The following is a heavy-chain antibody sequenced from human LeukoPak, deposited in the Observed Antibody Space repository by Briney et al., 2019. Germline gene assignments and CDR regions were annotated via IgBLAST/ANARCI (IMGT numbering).Heavy chain of an antibody. Sequence: GGSLRLSCAASGFTFSSYGMHRVRQAPGKGLEWVAVIWYDGSNKYYADSVKGRFTISRDNSKNTLYLQMNSLRAEDTAVYYCARDPDTYDYVWGSYYFDYWGQGTLVTVSS. CDR1: GFTFSSYG. J-gene: IGHJ4*02. CDR2: IWYDGSNK. CDR3: ARDPDTYDYVWGSYYFDY. D-gene: IGHD3-16*01. V-gene: IGHV3-33*01.